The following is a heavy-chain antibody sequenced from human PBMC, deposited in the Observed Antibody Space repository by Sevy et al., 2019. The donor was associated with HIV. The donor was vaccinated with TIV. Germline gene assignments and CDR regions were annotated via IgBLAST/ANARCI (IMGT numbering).Heavy chain of an antibody. CDR1: GFTFTIYS. D-gene: IGHD5-18*01. CDR3: ARDGGYRYGLEENYYYGLDV. Sequence: GGCLRLSCAASGFTFTIYSMNWVRQAPGKGLERVSYISSSSSTIYYADSVKGRFTLSRDNAKNSLYLQMNSLRADDTAVSYCARDGGYRYGLEENYYYGLDVWGQGTTVHVSS. V-gene: IGHV3-48*01. J-gene: IGHJ6*02. CDR2: ISSSSSTI.